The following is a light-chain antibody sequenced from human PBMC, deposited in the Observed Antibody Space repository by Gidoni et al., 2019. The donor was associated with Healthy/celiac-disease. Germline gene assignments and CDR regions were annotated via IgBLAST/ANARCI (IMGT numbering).Light chain of an antibody. CDR1: SSNIGSNY. J-gene: IGLJ3*02. CDR3: AAWDDSLSVL. V-gene: IGLV1-47*01. Sequence: QSVLTQPPSASGTPGQRVTISCSGSSSNIGSNYVYWYQQLPGTAPKLLIYRNNQRPSRVPDRFSGSKSGTSASLAFSGLRSEDEADYYCAAWDDSLSVLFGGGTKLTVL. CDR2: RNN.